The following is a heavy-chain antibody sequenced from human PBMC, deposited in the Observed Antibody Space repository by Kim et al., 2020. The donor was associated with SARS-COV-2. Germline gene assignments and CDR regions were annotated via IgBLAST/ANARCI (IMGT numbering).Heavy chain of an antibody. J-gene: IGHJ4*02. CDR2: IYTSGST. V-gene: IGHV4-4*07. CDR1: GGSISSYY. D-gene: IGHD5-18*01. CDR3: ARELWSDTAMVSWDY. Sequence: SETLSLTCTVSGGSISSYYWSWIRQPAGKGLEWIGRIYTSGSTNYNPSLKSRVTMSVHTSKNQFSLKLSSVTAADTAVYYCARELWSDTAMVSWDYWGQGTLVTVSS.